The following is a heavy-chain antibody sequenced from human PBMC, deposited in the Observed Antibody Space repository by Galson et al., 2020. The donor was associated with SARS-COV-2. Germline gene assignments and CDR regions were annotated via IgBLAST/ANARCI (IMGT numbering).Heavy chain of an antibody. D-gene: IGHD3-3*01. CDR1: RYTFASYY. V-gene: IGHV1-46*01. CDR3: ARGSAIFGVISTPAKYYMDV. Sequence: ASVKVSCMASRYTFASYYVHWVRQAPGHGLEWMGIINPSGDSTSYAQKFQRRVTMTRDTSTSTVYMELSSLRSKDTAVYYCARGSAIFGVISTPAKYYMDVWGKGTSVTVSS. CDR2: INPSGDST. J-gene: IGHJ6*03.